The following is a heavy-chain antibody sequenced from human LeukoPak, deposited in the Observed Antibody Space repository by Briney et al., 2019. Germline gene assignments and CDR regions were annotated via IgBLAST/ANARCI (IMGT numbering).Heavy chain of an antibody. D-gene: IGHD6-13*01. V-gene: IGHV4-31*03. CDR3: ARHGIAAAGTVNWFDP. Sequence: PSQTLSLTCTVSGGSISSGGYYWSWLRQHPGKGLEWIGYIYYSGSTYYNPSLKSRVTISVDTSKNQFSLKLSSVTAADTAVYYCARHGIAAAGTVNWFDPWGQGTLVTVSS. CDR1: GGSISSGGYY. CDR2: IYYSGST. J-gene: IGHJ5*02.